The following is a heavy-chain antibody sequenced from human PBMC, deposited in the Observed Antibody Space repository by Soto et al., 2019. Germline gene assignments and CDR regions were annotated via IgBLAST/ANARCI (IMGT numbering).Heavy chain of an antibody. CDR2: LNPNTDKT. CDR1: GYTFSNYD. D-gene: IGHD5-12*01. CDR3: ARGIKGLPPSAFDI. J-gene: IGHJ3*02. V-gene: IGHV1-8*01. Sequence: ASVKVSCKASGYTFSNYDINWVRQATGQGLEWMGWLNPNTDKTGSAQKFQGRVTMTRNTSISTAYLELSGLRSDDTAVYYCARGIKGLPPSAFDIWGQGTRVT.